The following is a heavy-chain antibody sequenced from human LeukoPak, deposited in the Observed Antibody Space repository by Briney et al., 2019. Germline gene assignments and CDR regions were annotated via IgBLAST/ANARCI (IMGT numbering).Heavy chain of an antibody. CDR2: INHSGST. D-gene: IGHD2-2*02. CDR1: GGSFSGYY. Sequence: SETLSLTCAVYGGSFSGYYWSWIRQPPGKGLEWIGEINHSGSTNYNPSLKSRVTISVDTSKNQFSLKLSSVPAADTAVYYCARGRPYCSSTSCYKIGYYFDYWGQGTLVTVSS. J-gene: IGHJ4*02. V-gene: IGHV4-34*01. CDR3: ARGRPYCSSTSCYKIGYYFDY.